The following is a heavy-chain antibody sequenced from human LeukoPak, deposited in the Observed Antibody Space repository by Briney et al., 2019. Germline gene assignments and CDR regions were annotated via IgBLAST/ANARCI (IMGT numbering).Heavy chain of an antibody. V-gene: IGHV4-31*03. D-gene: IGHD3-10*01. CDR2: IYYSGST. CDR3: AREFPSMVRGVISY. Sequence: PSQTLSLTCTVSGGSISSGGYYWSWIRQHPGKGLEWIGYIYYSGSTYYNPSLKSRVTISVDTSKNQFSLKLSSVTAADTAVYYCAREFPSMVRGVISYWGQGTLVTVSS. CDR1: GGSISSGGYY. J-gene: IGHJ4*02.